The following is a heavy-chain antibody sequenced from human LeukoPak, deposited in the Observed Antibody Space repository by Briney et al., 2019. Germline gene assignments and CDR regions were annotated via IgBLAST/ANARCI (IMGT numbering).Heavy chain of an antibody. CDR3: AGCPPGIAAADEAFDI. CDR2: IYYSGST. D-gene: IGHD6-25*01. J-gene: IGHJ3*02. CDR1: GGSISSYY. Sequence: PSETLSLTCTVSGGSISSYYRSWIRQPPGKGLEWIGYIYYSGSTNHNPPLKSRVTISVDTSKNRFSVKVSSVTAADTGVYCCAGCPPGIAAADEAFDIWGQGTMVTVSS. V-gene: IGHV4-59*01.